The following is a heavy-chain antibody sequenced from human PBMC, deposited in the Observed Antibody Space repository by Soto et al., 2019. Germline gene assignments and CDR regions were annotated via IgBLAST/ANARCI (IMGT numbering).Heavy chain of an antibody. Sequence: WWSLRLSCSASVFTCSSYWINWFRQAPGKGLEWVANIKQDGSEKYYVDSVKGRFTISRDSAENSVYLQMHSLRAEDTAVYYCAASPDYGPQFDFWGQGSLVTVSS. CDR2: IKQDGSEK. D-gene: IGHD4-17*01. CDR1: VFTCSSYW. V-gene: IGHV3-7*01. J-gene: IGHJ4*02. CDR3: AASPDYGPQFDF.